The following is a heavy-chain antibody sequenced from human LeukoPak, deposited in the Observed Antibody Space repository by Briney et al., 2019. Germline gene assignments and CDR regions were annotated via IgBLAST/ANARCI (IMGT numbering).Heavy chain of an antibody. CDR1: GFTFDGYA. D-gene: IGHD6-19*01. CDR2: ISWNSGSI. V-gene: IGHV3-9*03. CDR3: AKGRNSAVAGLFDY. Sequence: GRSLRLSCAASGFTFDGYAMHWVRQAPGKGLEWVSGISWNSGSIGYADSVKGRFTISRDNGKNSLYLQMNSLRAEDMALYYCAKGRNSAVAGLFDYWGQGTLVTVSS. J-gene: IGHJ4*02.